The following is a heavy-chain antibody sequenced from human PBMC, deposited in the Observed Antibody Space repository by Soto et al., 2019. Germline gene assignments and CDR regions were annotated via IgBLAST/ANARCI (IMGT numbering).Heavy chain of an antibody. CDR3: ARDFSHGFDP. D-gene: IGHD2-8*01. V-gene: IGHV4-59*01. J-gene: IGHJ5*02. Sequence: PSETLSLTCTVSGDSISSYYWSWIRQPPGKGLEWIGYIYYSGSTNYNPSLKSRVTISVDTSKNQFSLKLSSVTAADTAVYYCARDFSHGFDPWGQGTLVTVSS. CDR1: GDSISSYY. CDR2: IYYSGST.